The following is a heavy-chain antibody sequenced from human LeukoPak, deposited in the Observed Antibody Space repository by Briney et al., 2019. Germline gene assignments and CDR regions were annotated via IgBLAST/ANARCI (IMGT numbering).Heavy chain of an antibody. CDR3: ARVAGQQLVLAFDI. V-gene: IGHV4-4*07. CDR1: GGSISSYY. J-gene: IGHJ3*02. CDR2: IYTSGST. Sequence: TASETLSLTCTVSGGSISSYYWSWIRQPAGKGLEWIGRIYTSGSTNYNPSLKSRVTMSVDTSKNQFSLKLSSVTAADTAVYYCARVAGQQLVLAFDIWGQGTMVTVSS. D-gene: IGHD6-13*01.